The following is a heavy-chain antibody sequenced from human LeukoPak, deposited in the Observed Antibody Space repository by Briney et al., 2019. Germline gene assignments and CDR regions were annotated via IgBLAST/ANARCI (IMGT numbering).Heavy chain of an antibody. CDR2: IYYRGST. V-gene: IGHV4-31*03. Sequence: SETLSLTCTVSGDSISSGGYYWSWIRQHPGKGLELIGYIYYRGSTYYNPSLKSRPSISVDTSKNQFSLKLSSVTAADTAVYYCARGHYFDSSLGFAYWGQGTLVAVSS. J-gene: IGHJ4*02. D-gene: IGHD3-22*01. CDR3: ARGHYFDSSLGFAY. CDR1: GDSISSGGYY.